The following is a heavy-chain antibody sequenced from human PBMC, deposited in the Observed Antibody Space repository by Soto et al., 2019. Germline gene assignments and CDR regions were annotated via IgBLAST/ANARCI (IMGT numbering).Heavy chain of an antibody. Sequence: PGGSLRLSCAASGFTFSDYYMSWIRQAPGKGLEWVSYISSSGSTIYYADSVKGRFTISRDNAKNSLYLQMNSLRAEDTAVYYCARDRARWLQLGYYDYWGQGTLVTVSS. CDR3: ARDRARWLQLGYYDY. D-gene: IGHD5-12*01. CDR2: ISSSGSTI. CDR1: GFTFSDYY. J-gene: IGHJ4*02. V-gene: IGHV3-11*01.